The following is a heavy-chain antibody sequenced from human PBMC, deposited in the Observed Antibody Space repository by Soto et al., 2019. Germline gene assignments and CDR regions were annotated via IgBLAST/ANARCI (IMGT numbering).Heavy chain of an antibody. CDR2: INPNSGDT. Sequence: ASVKVSCKASGYTFTGYYVHWVRQAPGQGLEWMGWINPNSGDTYLAQRFQGRVTMNRDTSIGTAYMELRGLTSDDTAEYYCAKGGAIVAAGTRVYLYNAMDVWGQGTTVTVSS. D-gene: IGHD1-26*01. CDR3: AKGGAIVAAGTRVYLYNAMDV. J-gene: IGHJ6*02. CDR1: GYTFTGYY. V-gene: IGHV1-2*02.